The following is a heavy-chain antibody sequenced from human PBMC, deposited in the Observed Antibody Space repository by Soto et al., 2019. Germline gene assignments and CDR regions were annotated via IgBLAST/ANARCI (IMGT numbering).Heavy chain of an antibody. CDR2: ISSNGGST. CDR3: VKDRKGSYYSRTDFDY. CDR1: GFTFSSYA. J-gene: IGHJ4*02. D-gene: IGHD1-26*01. V-gene: IGHV3-64D*08. Sequence: GGSLRLSCSASGFTFSSYAMHWVRQAPGKGLEYVSAISSNGGSTYYADSVKGRFTISRDNSKNTLYLQMSSLRAEDTAVYYCVKDRKGSYYSRTDFDYWGQGTLVTVSS.